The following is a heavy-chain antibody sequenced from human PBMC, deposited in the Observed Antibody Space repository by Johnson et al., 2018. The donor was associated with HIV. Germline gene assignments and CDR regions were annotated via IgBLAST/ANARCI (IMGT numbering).Heavy chain of an antibody. Sequence: QVQLVESGGGVVQPGRSLRLSCAASGFTFSSYAMHWVRQAPGKGLEWVAVISYDGSNKYYADSVKGRFTISRDNSKNTLYLQMNSLRAEDTAVYYCAKDYYYDSRGYYYHDAFDIWGQGTMVTVSS. CDR2: ISYDGSNK. CDR3: AKDYYYDSRGYYYHDAFDI. CDR1: GFTFSSYA. V-gene: IGHV3-30*04. D-gene: IGHD3-22*01. J-gene: IGHJ3*02.